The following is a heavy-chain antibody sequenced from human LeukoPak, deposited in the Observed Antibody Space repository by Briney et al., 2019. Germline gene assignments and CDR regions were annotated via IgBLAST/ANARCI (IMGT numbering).Heavy chain of an antibody. J-gene: IGHJ6*03. V-gene: IGHV3-74*01. CDR3: ARARRYCSSTSCAYYYMDV. Sequence: GGSLRLSCAASGFTFSSYWMHWVRQAPGKGLVWVSRINSDGSSTSYADSVKGRFTISRDNAKNTLYLQMNSLRAEDTAVYYCARARRYCSSTSCAYYYMDVWGKGTTVTISS. CDR2: INSDGSST. D-gene: IGHD2-2*01. CDR1: GFTFSSYW.